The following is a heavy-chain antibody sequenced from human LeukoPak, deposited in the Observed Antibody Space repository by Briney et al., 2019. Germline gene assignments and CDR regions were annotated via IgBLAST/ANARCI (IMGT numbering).Heavy chain of an antibody. D-gene: IGHD3-10*01. CDR1: GFTFSSYA. Sequence: GGSLRLSCAASGFTFSSYAMSWVRQAPGKGLEWVSAISGSGGSTYYADSVKGRFTISRDNSKNTLYLQMNSLRAEDTAVYYCARTMVQGVIIPSYFDYWGQGTLVTVSS. CDR2: ISGSGGST. V-gene: IGHV3-23*01. J-gene: IGHJ4*02. CDR3: ARTMVQGVIIPSYFDY.